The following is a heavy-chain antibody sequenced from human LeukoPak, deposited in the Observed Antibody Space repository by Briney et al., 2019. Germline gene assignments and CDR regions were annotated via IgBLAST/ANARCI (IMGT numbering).Heavy chain of an antibody. CDR2: IYDSGST. CDR1: GGSISKYY. J-gene: IGHJ4*02. V-gene: IGHV4-59*08. D-gene: IGHD3-10*01. CDR3: ARLAAYYYGSGSSDFDY. Sequence: SETLSLTCTVSGGSISKYYWSWIRQPPGKGLEWIGAIYDSGSTNYNPSLKSRVTISVDTSKNQFSLKLSSVTAADTAVYYCARLAAYYYGSGSSDFDYWGQGTLVTVSS.